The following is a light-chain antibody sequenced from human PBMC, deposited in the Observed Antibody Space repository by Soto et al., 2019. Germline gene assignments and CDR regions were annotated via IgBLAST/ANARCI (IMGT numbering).Light chain of an antibody. CDR2: DVS. J-gene: IGLJ2*01. Sequence: QSVLTQPASVSASLGQSITISCTGTSNDIGYYNHISWYQHHPGKAPKLMISDVSNRRSGVSRRCSGSKSGNTASLTISGLRADDEADYYCTSYTTSSTLVFGGGTKLTVL. CDR1: SNDIGYYNH. V-gene: IGLV2-14*03. CDR3: TSYTTSSTLV.